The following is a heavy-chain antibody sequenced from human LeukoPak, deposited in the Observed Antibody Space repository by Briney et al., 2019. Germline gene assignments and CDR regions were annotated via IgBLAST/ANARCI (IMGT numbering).Heavy chain of an antibody. CDR1: GFTFSSYA. V-gene: IGHV3-23*01. CDR2: ISGSGGST. J-gene: IGHJ4*02. CDR3: AKADPVVTAIPSFDY. D-gene: IGHD2-21*02. Sequence: PGRSLRLSCAASGFTFSSYAMHWVRQAPGKGLEWVSAISGSGGSTYYADSVKGRFTISRDNSKNTLYLQMNSLRAEDTAVYYCAKADPVVTAIPSFDYWGQGTLVTVSS.